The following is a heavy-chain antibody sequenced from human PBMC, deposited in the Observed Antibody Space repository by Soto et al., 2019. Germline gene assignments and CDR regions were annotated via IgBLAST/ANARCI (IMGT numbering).Heavy chain of an antibody. D-gene: IGHD3-10*01. CDR3: AKLDLWFGELLPHPDAFDI. V-gene: IGHV3-66*01. CDR2: IQSGGPT. Sequence: GGSLRLSCAASGFTVSSKYMSWVRQAPGKGLEWVSLIQSGGPTYYADSVKGRFTISRDTSENTVHLQMDSLRAEDTAVYYCAKLDLWFGELLPHPDAFDIWGQGTMVTVSS. J-gene: IGHJ3*02. CDR1: GFTVSSKY.